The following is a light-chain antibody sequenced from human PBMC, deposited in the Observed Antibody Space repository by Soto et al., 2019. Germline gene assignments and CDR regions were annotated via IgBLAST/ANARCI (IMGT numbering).Light chain of an antibody. V-gene: IGLV3-21*04. CDR2: YDS. J-gene: IGLJ3*02. CDR1: NIGSKD. CDR3: QVWHTSSDHRGV. Sequence: SYELTQPPSVSVAPGKTARIPCGGNNIGSKDVHWYQQKPGQAPVLVIYYDSDRPSGIPERFSGCNSGNTATLTISRVEAGDEADYYCQVWHTSSDHRGVFGGGTKLTVL.